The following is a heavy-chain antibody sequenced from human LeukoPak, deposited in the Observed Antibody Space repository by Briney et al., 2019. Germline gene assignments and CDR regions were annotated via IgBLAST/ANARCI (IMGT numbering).Heavy chain of an antibody. V-gene: IGHV3-7*03. CDR1: GFTFSTYW. J-gene: IGHJ4*02. D-gene: IGHD4-17*01. Sequence: PGGSLRLSCAASGFTFSTYWMSWVRQAPGKGLEWVANIKQDGSEKDYVDSVKGRFTISRDNSKNTLFLQMNSLRAEDTAVYYCAKVRYVDYWGQGTLVTVSS. CDR2: IKQDGSEK. CDR3: AKVRYVDY.